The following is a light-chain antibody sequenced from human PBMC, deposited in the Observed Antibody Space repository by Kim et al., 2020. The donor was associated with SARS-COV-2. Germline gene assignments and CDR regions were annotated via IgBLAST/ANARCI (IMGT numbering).Light chain of an antibody. CDR2: AAS. CDR3: QQSYSTPPWT. Sequence: DIQMTQSPSSLSASVGDRVTITCRASQSISSYLNWYQQKPGKAPKLLIYAASSLQSGVPSRFSGSGSGTEFTLTISSLQPEDFATYYWQQSYSTPPWTFGQGTKVDIK. V-gene: IGKV1-39*01. J-gene: IGKJ1*01. CDR1: QSISSY.